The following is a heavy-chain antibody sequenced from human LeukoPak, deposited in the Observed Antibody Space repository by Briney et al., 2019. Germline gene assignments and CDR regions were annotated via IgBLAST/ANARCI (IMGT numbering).Heavy chain of an antibody. V-gene: IGHV4-34*01. CDR1: GGSFSGHY. CDR2: INHSGST. CDR3: ARGRDSSSWYGGMRAFDI. J-gene: IGHJ3*02. Sequence: SETLSLTCAVYGGSFSGHYWSWIRQPPGKGLEWIGEINHSGSTNYNPSLKSRVTISVDTSKNQFSLKLSSVTAADTAVYYCARGRDSSSWYGGMRAFDIWGQGTMVTVSS. D-gene: IGHD6-13*01.